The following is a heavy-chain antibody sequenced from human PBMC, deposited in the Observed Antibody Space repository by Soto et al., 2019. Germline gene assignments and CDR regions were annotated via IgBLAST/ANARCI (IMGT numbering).Heavy chain of an antibody. CDR3: ARPNPVAGTDDGFDI. CDR1: GGSISSYY. D-gene: IGHD6-19*01. J-gene: IGHJ3*02. Sequence: SETLSLTCTVSGGSISSYYWSWIRQPPGKGLEWIGYIYYSGSTNYNPSLKSRVTISVDTSKNQFSLKLSSVTAADTAVYYCARPNPVAGTDDGFDIWGQGTMVTVPS. V-gene: IGHV4-59*01. CDR2: IYYSGST.